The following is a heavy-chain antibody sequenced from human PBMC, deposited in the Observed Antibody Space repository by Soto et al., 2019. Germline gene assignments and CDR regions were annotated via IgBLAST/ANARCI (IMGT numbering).Heavy chain of an antibody. V-gene: IGHV3-66*01. Sequence: GGSLRLSCAASGFTVSGNYMSWVRQAPGKGLEWVSVIYSSGSTYYPDSVKGRFTISRDNSNNTLYLQMNSLRAEDTAVYYCARSPTRTNYEDCFDPWGQGTLVTVSS. CDR1: GFTVSGNY. J-gene: IGHJ5*02. CDR2: IYSSGST. CDR3: ARSPTRTNYEDCFDP. D-gene: IGHD4-4*01.